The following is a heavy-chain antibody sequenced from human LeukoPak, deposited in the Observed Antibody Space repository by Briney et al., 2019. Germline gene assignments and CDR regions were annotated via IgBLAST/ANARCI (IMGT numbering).Heavy chain of an antibody. Sequence: GGSLRLSCVASGFTFTSSDFNWIRQAPGKGLEWLSTITRSGSNLYYADSVKGRFTTSRDDAKDSVYLQMESLRVEDTAIYYCARNFDSWGQGTLVTVSS. J-gene: IGHJ4*02. CDR2: ITRSGSNL. CDR1: GFTFTSSD. V-gene: IGHV3-21*01. CDR3: ARNFDS.